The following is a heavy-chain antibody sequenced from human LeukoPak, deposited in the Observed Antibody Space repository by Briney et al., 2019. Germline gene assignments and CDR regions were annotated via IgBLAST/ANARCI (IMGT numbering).Heavy chain of an antibody. CDR1: GGTFSSYA. Sequence: GASVKVFCKASGGTFSSYAISWVRQAPGQGLEWMGGIIPIFGTANYAQKFQGRVTITTDESTSTAYMELSSLRSEDTAVYYCALGAYSGSYPSGLDYWGQGTLVTVSS. D-gene: IGHD1-26*01. CDR2: IIPIFGTA. V-gene: IGHV1-69*05. J-gene: IGHJ4*02. CDR3: ALGAYSGSYPSGLDY.